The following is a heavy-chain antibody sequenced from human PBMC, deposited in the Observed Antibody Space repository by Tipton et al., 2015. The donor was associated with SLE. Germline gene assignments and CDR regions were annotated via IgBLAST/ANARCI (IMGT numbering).Heavy chain of an antibody. J-gene: IGHJ4*02. CDR2: VNTNGAST. V-gene: IGHV3-20*04. D-gene: IGHD6-19*01. CDR1: GFTFSIYG. CDR3: ARDGSTGWYVDY. Sequence: SLRLSCAASGFTFSIYGMHWVRQAPGKGLEWVAGVNTNGASTDYTDSMKGRFTISRDNAKNSLYLQMNNLRAEDTALYYCARDGSTGWYVDYWGQGTLVTVSS.